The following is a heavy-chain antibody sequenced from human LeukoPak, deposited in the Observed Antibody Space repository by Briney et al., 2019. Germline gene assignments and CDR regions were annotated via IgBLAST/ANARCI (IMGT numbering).Heavy chain of an antibody. CDR1: GGSISSYY. CDR2: IYTSGST. V-gene: IGHV4-4*09. D-gene: IGHD2-8*02. Sequence: SETLSLTCTVSGGSISSYYWSWIRQPPGKGLEWIGYIYTSGSTNYNPSLKSRVTISVDTSKNQFSLKLSSVTAADTAVYYCARHLTGSSVCIEYWGQGTLVTVSP. J-gene: IGHJ4*02. CDR3: ARHLTGSSVCIEY.